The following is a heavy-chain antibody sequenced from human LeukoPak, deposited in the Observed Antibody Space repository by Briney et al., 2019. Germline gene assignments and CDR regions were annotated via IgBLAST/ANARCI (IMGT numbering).Heavy chain of an antibody. V-gene: IGHV3-23*01. CDR1: GFTFDDYA. Sequence: GGSLRLSCAASGFTFDDYALHWVRQAPGKGLEWVSSISWRGGTYYADSLKGRFTISRDTSKSTLYLEMNSLTVEDTAVYYCAKDDGYSTGWRFYNWFDRWGQGTLVIVSS. J-gene: IGHJ5*02. D-gene: IGHD6-19*01. CDR3: AKDDGYSTGWRFYNWFDR. CDR2: ISWRGGT.